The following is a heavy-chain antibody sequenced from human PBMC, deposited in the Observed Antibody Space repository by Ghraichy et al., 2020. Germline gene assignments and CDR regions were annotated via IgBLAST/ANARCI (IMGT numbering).Heavy chain of an antibody. CDR3: ASGTGWLQTY. V-gene: IGHV4-59*01. D-gene: IGHD5-18*01. Sequence: SETLSLTCTVSGGSISNYYCNWFRQPPGKGLEWIGYVHGSGSTKYHPSLESRVTVSSDTAKNEFSLSLTSMTTADTAVYYCASGTGWLQTYWGQGTLVTVSS. CDR2: VHGSGST. CDR1: GGSISNYY. J-gene: IGHJ4*02.